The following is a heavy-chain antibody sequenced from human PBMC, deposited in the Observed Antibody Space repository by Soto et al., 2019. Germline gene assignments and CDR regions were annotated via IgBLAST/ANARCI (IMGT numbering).Heavy chain of an antibody. Sequence: SQTLSLTCAISGDSVSSNSAAWNCIRQSPSRGLEWLGRTYYRSKWYNDYAVSVKSRITINPDTSKNQFSLQLNSVTPEDTAVYYCARAATMVTQYYYYYYMDVWGKGTTVTVSS. CDR2: TYYRSKWYN. J-gene: IGHJ6*03. CDR3: ARAATMVTQYYYYYYMDV. CDR1: GDSVSSNSAA. V-gene: IGHV6-1*01. D-gene: IGHD4-17*01.